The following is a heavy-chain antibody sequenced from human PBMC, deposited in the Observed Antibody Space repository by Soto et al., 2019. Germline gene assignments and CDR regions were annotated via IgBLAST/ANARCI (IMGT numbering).Heavy chain of an antibody. D-gene: IGHD6-19*01. CDR2: INQDGPLK. J-gene: IGHJ4*02. CDR1: GLTFSNYW. CDR3: ARWQSSGWYLDI. V-gene: IGHV3-7*03. Sequence: EVQLVESGGGLVQPGGSLRLSCAASGLTFSNYWMSWVRQAPGKGLEWVASINQDGPLKYYVDSVKGRFTISRDNAQNSFFLQMISLRAEDTAVYYCARWQSSGWYLDIWGQGTLLSVSS.